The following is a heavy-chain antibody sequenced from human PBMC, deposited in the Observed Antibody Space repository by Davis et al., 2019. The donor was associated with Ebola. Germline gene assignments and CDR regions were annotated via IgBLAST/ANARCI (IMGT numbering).Heavy chain of an antibody. D-gene: IGHD6-19*01. CDR2: VHGGNGNT. CDR1: GFTLTNYA. V-gene: IGHV1-3*01. J-gene: IGHJ4*02. Sequence: AASVKVSCKASGFTLTNYAIHWVRQAPGQRLEWMGWVHGGNGNTKYSQRFQGRVTITTDTSASTVYLDLTSLRSEDTAVFYCAGASFAYNSGWYADYWGPGSLVTVSS. CDR3: AGASFAYNSGWYADY.